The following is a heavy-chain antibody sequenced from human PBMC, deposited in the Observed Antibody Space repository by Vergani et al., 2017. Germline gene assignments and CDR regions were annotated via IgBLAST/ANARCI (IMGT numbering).Heavy chain of an antibody. CDR3: ARVQDRYSSSSRMLDY. D-gene: IGHD6-6*01. Sequence: QVQLVESGGGLVKPGGSLRLSCAASGFTFSDYYMSWIRQAPGKGLEWVSYISSSGSTIYYADSVKGRFTISRDNAKNSLYLQMNRLRAEDTAVYYCARVQDRYSSSSRMLDYWGQGTLVTVSS. J-gene: IGHJ4*02. CDR2: ISSSGSTI. CDR1: GFTFSDYY. V-gene: IGHV3-11*01.